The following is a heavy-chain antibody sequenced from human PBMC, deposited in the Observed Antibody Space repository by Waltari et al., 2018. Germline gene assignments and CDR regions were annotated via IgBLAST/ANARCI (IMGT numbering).Heavy chain of an antibody. D-gene: IGHD3-16*01. CDR2: ISSSSSTI. CDR1: GFTFSRDS. V-gene: IGHV3-48*04. J-gene: IGHJ4*02. CDR3: ARERKGGSYVLDY. Sequence: EVQLVESGGGLVQPGGSLRLSCAASGFTFSRDSMNWVRQDPGKGLEWVSYISSSSSTIYYADSVKGRFTISRDNAKNSLYLQMNSLRAEDTAVYYCARERKGGSYVLDYWGQGTLVTVSS.